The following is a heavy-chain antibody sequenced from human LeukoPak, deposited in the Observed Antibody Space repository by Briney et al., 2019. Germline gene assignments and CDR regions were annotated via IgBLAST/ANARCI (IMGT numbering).Heavy chain of an antibody. CDR1: GYSFTSYW. V-gene: IGHV5-51*03. CDR2: IYPGDSDT. Sequence: GESLKISCKGSGYSFTSYWIGWVRQMPGKGLERMGIIYPGDSDTRYSPSFQGQVTISADKSISTAYLQWSSLKASDTAMYYCARPALEGDYGDLYYFDYWGQGTLVTVSS. CDR3: ARPALEGDYGDLYYFDY. D-gene: IGHD4-17*01. J-gene: IGHJ4*02.